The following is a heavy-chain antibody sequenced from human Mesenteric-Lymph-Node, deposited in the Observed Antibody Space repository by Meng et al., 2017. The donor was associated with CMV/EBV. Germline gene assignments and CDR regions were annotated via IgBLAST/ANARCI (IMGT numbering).Heavy chain of an antibody. CDR3: ARSYYYGSYYFDY. V-gene: IGHV7-4-1*02. CDR1: VYTFPSYA. Sequence: ASVYTFPSYAMNWLRQAPGQGLQWMGWIITNTGNPTYAPGFTGRFVFSLDTSVSTAYLQISSLKAEDTAVYYCARSYYYGSYYFDYWGQGTLVTVSS. D-gene: IGHD3-10*01. CDR2: IITNTGNP. J-gene: IGHJ4*02.